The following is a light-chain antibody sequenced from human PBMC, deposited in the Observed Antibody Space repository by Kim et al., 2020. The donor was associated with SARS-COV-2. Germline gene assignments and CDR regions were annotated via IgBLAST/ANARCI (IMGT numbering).Light chain of an antibody. CDR1: SSDVGAYNY. CDR3: TSYTSSSTPVV. J-gene: IGLJ2*01. CDR2: DVT. Sequence: SITISCTGTSSDVGAYNYVSWYQQHPGKAPKLMIYDVTNRPSGVSNRFSGSKSGNTASLTISGLQAEDEADYYCTSYTSSSTPVVFGGGTQLTVL. V-gene: IGLV2-14*03.